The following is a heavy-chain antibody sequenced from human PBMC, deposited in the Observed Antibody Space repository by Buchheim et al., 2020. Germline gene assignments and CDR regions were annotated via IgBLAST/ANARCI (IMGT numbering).Heavy chain of an antibody. D-gene: IGHD4-17*01. V-gene: IGHV3-30-3*01. CDR2: ISYDGSNK. CDR3: ARVEAKYGDYESSFDY. Sequence: QVQLVESGGGVVQPGRSLRLSCAASGFTFSSYAMHWVRQAPGKGLEWVAVISYDGSNKYYADSVKGRFTISRDTSKNTLYLQMNSLRAEDTAVYYCARVEAKYGDYESSFDYWGQGTL. J-gene: IGHJ4*02. CDR1: GFTFSSYA.